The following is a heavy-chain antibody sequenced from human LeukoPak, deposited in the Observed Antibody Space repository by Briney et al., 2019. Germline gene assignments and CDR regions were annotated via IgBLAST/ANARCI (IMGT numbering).Heavy chain of an antibody. CDR1: GGSISSYY. Sequence: SETLSLTCTVSGGSISSYYWSWIRQPPGKGLEWIGYIYYSGSTNYDPSLKSRVTISVDTSKNQFSLKLSSVTAADTAVYYCARVFPHDAFDIWGQGTMVTVSS. CDR3: ARVFPHDAFDI. CDR2: IYYSGST. V-gene: IGHV4-59*01. D-gene: IGHD3-10*02. J-gene: IGHJ3*02.